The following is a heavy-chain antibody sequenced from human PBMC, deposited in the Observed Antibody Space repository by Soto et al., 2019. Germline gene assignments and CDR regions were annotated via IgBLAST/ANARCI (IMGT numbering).Heavy chain of an antibody. V-gene: IGHV1-24*01. CDR2: FDPEDGET. CDR1: GYTLTGLS. D-gene: IGHD2-21*01. Sequence: ASVKVSCKVSGYTLTGLSMHWVRQAPGKGLEWMGGFDPEDGETIYAQKFQGRVTMTEDTSTDTAYMELSSLRSEDTAVYYCATRCNSRGYCGGDLYYYYGMDVWGQGTTVTVSS. CDR3: ATRCNSRGYCGGDLYYYYGMDV. J-gene: IGHJ6*02.